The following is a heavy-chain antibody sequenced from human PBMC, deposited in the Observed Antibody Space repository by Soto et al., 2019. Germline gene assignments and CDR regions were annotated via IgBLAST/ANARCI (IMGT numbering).Heavy chain of an antibody. D-gene: IGHD3-10*01. CDR2: ISAYNGNT. V-gene: IGHV1-18*01. CDR3: AREELLWFGDSYHYGMDV. J-gene: IGHJ6*02. CDR1: GYTFTSYG. Sequence: ASVKVSCKASGYTFTSYGISWVRQAPGQGLEWMGWISAYNGNTNYAQKLQGRVTMTTDTSTSTAYMELRSLRSDDTAVYYCAREELLWFGDSYHYGMDVWGQGTTVTVSS.